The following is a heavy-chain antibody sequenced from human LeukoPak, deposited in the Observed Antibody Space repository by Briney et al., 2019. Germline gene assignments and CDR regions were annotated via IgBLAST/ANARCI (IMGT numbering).Heavy chain of an antibody. J-gene: IGHJ6*02. CDR1: GYTLTELS. V-gene: IGHV1-24*01. CDR3: ATVRYYDSSGYFGGYYYYGMDV. CDR2: SDPEDGET. D-gene: IGHD3-22*01. Sequence: ASVKVSCKVSGYTLTELSMHWVRQAPGKGLEWMGGSDPEDGETIYAQKFQGRVTMTEDTSTDTAYMELSSLRSEDTAVYYCATVRYYDSSGYFGGYYYYGMDVWGQGTTVTVSS.